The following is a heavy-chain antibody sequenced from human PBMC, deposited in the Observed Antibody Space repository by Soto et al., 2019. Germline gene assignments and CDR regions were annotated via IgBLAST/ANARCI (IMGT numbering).Heavy chain of an antibody. Sequence: GESLKISCKGSGYSFTSYWIGWVRQMPGKGLEWMGIIYPGDSDTRYSPSFQGQVTISADKSISTAYLQWSSLKASDTAMYYCARQVAISTYYYGSGSYIYFDYWGQGTLVTVSS. D-gene: IGHD3-10*01. CDR1: GYSFTSYW. V-gene: IGHV5-51*01. CDR2: IYPGDSDT. CDR3: ARQVAISTYYYGSGSYIYFDY. J-gene: IGHJ4*02.